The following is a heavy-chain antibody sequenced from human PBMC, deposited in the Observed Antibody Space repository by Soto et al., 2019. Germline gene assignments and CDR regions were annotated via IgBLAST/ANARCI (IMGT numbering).Heavy chain of an antibody. D-gene: IGHD6-19*01. CDR1: GYSFTSYW. Sequence: GESLKISCKGSGYSFTSYWISWVRQMPGKGLEWMGWIDPSDSYTNYNPSLKSRVTISVDTSKNQFSLKLSSVTAADTAVYYCARHLRIAVAGKNQPFQHWGQGTLVTVS. J-gene: IGHJ1*01. CDR2: IDPSDSYT. CDR3: ARHLRIAVAGKNQPFQH. V-gene: IGHV5-10-1*01.